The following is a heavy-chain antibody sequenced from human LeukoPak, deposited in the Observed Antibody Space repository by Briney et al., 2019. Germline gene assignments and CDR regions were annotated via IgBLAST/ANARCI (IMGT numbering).Heavy chain of an antibody. CDR3: ARDSYYDFWSGYSNHNWFDP. V-gene: IGHV3-21*01. Sequence: AGGSLRLSCAASGFTFSSYSMNWVRQAPGKGLEWVSSISSSSSYIYYADSVKGRFTISRDNAKNSLYLQMNSLRAEDTAVYYCARDSYYDFWSGYSNHNWFDPWGQGTLVTVSS. CDR1: GFTFSSYS. CDR2: ISSSSSYI. J-gene: IGHJ5*02. D-gene: IGHD3-3*01.